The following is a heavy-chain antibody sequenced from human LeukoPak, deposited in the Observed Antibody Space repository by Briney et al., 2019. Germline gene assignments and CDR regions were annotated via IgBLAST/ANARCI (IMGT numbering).Heavy chain of an antibody. CDR2: IYPGDSDA. CDR1: GYSLSSYW. J-gene: IGHJ4*02. Sequence: PGESLKISCKGSGYSLSSYWIGWVRQMPGKGLEWMGIIYPGDSDARYSPSFEGQVTISVDKSISTAYLQWSSLKASDTAMYYCARLSSSWLAVDSWGQGTLVTVSS. V-gene: IGHV5-51*01. CDR3: ARLSSSWLAVDS. D-gene: IGHD6-13*01.